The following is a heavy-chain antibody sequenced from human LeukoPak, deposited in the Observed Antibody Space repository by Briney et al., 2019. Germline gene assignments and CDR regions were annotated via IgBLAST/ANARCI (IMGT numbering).Heavy chain of an antibody. CDR3: ARDQGVYCSGGSCTAFDI. CDR2: ISGSSSYI. V-gene: IGHV3-21*01. J-gene: IGHJ3*02. CDR1: GFTFSSYS. D-gene: IGHD2-15*01. Sequence: GGSLRLSCAASGFTFSSYSMNWVRQAPGKGLEWVSSISGSSSYIYYGDSVKGRCTISRDNAKKSLYLQMNSLRAEDTAVYYCARDQGVYCSGGSCTAFDIWGQGTMVTVSS.